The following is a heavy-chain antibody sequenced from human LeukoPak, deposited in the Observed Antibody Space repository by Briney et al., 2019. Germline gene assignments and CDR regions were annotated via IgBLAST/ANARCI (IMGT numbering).Heavy chain of an antibody. CDR1: GYTFTGYH. CDR2: INLNNGGT. CDR3: ARHVAASVWFDP. D-gene: IGHD2-21*01. Sequence: ASVKVSCKASGYTFTGYHLHWVRQAPGQGLEWMGWINLNNGGTYYAQTFQGRVTMTSDTSISTAYMKVSRLRSDDTAIYYCARHVAASVWFDPWGQGTLVTVSS. J-gene: IGHJ5*02. V-gene: IGHV1-2*02.